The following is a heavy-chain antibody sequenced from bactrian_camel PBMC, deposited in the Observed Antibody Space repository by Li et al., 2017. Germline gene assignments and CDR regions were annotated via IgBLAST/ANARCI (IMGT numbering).Heavy chain of an antibody. Sequence: HVQLVESGGGSVQVGGTLRLSCLASRSTVSISRMAWFRLAPGKERKEVAQRTSGGSTPWYADSVKGRFTIFWDNAKKTLYLDMNNLVLDDTARYYCAAVRAPCWRGIAYNYWGQGTQVTVS. CDR2: RTSGGSTP. CDR1: RSTVSISR. CDR3: AAVRAPCWRGIAYNY. J-gene: IGHJ4*01. D-gene: IGHD1*01. V-gene: IGHV3S54*01.